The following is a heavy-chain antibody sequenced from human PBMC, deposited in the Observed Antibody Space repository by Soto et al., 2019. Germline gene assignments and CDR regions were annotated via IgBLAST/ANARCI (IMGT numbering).Heavy chain of an antibody. D-gene: IGHD2-21*02. CDR3: ARLPKGSLVTA. V-gene: IGHV3-48*02. Sequence: LVESGGDLVYPGGSLRLSCVGSGFSFSDYSMNWVRQAPRKGLQWVSYIFSSSDKTYYADSVKGRFTVSRDNAKNALFLQMNSLRDDDTATYFCARLPKGSLVTAWGQGTRVTVSS. J-gene: IGHJ4*02. CDR2: IFSSSDKT. CDR1: GFSFSDYS.